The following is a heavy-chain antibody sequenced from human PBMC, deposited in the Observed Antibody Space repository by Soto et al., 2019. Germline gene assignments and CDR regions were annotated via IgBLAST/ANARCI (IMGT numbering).Heavy chain of an antibody. CDR2: INSDGSST. CDR3: AREDLDSYYFDY. J-gene: IGHJ4*02. D-gene: IGHD6-6*01. Sequence: EVQLVESGGGLVQPGGSLRLSCAASGFTFSSYWMHWVRQAPGKGLVWVSRINSDGSSTSYADSVKGRFTISRDNAKNTLYLQMNSLSAEDTAVYYCAREDLDSYYFDYWGQGTLVTVAS. V-gene: IGHV3-74*01. CDR1: GFTFSSYW.